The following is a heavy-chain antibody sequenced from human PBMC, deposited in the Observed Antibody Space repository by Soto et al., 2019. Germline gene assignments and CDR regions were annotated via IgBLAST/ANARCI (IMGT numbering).Heavy chain of an antibody. CDR2: ISAYNGNT. CDR1: GYTFTSYG. J-gene: IGHJ6*01. D-gene: IGHD2-8*01. CDR3: ARGVKYCTNGVFSFYGMEV. V-gene: IGHV1-18*01. Sequence: QVQMLQSVAEVQKPGASVKVSCKASGYTFTSYGISWVRQGPGQGIEWMGWISAYNGNTNYAQKFQGRVTMNTDISTSTAYMELRSLRSDDTAVYYCARGVKYCTNGVFSFYGMEVWGQGNTVTVSS.